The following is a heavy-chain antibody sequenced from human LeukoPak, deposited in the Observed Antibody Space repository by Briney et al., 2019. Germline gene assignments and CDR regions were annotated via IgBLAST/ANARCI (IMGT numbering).Heavy chain of an antibody. CDR1: GFTFSSYA. CDR3: ATRSFGVVIASFDY. Sequence: GGSLRLSCAASGFTFSSYAMSWVRQAPGKGLEWVSAISGSGGSTYYADSVKGRFTISRDNSKNKLYLQMNSLRAEDTAVYYCATRSFGVVIASFDYWGQGTLVTVSS. D-gene: IGHD3-3*01. CDR2: ISGSGGST. V-gene: IGHV3-23*01. J-gene: IGHJ4*02.